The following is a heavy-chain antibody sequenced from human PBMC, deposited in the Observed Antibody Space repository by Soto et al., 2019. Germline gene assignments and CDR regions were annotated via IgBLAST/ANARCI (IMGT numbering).Heavy chain of an antibody. D-gene: IGHD1-1*01. CDR1: GYTFTSYG. J-gene: IGHJ4*02. CDR2: ISAHKGNT. V-gene: IGHV1-18*01. Sequence: QVHLVQSGAEVKKPGASVKVSCKASGYTFTSYGITGVRQAPGQGLEWMGWISAHKGNTDYAQKLQGRVIVTRDTSTSTAYMELMSLISADTAVYYCERGRYGDYWGQGALVTVSS. CDR3: ERGRYGDY.